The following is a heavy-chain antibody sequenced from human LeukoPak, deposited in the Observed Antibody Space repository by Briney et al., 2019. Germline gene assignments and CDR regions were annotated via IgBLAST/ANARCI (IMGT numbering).Heavy chain of an antibody. V-gene: IGHV3-21*01. D-gene: IGHD6-25*01. J-gene: IGHJ3*02. CDR1: GFTFSSYT. Sequence: GSLRLSCAASGFTFSSYTMNWVRQAPGKGLEWVSSISSSSSHIYYADSVKGRFTISRDNAKNSLYLQMNSLRAEDTAVYYCARGGRDAFDIWGQGTMVTVSS. CDR3: ARGGRDAFDI. CDR2: ISSSSSHI.